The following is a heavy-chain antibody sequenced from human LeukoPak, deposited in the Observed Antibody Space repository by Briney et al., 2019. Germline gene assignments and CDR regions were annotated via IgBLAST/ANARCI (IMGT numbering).Heavy chain of an antibody. Sequence: SVKVSCKASGGTFSSYAISWVRQAPGQGLEWMGGIIPIFGTANYAQKFQGRVTITADESTSTAYMELSSLRSEDTAVYYCASLGIPEAFFDYWGQGTLVTVSS. CDR3: ASLGIPEAFFDY. CDR2: IIPIFGTA. CDR1: GGTFSSYA. V-gene: IGHV1-69*13. J-gene: IGHJ4*02. D-gene: IGHD1-14*01.